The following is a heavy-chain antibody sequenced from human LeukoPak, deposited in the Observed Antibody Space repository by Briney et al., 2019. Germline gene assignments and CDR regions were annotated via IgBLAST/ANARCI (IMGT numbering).Heavy chain of an antibody. CDR3: AKGLSGGGQRGYFDY. CDR2: ISNDGSNK. D-gene: IGHD4-23*01. J-gene: IGHJ4*02. CDR1: GFIFSTYG. V-gene: IGHV3-30*18. Sequence: GGSLRLSCAVSGFIFSTYGIHWVRQAPGKGLEWVVVISNDGSNKYYADSVKGRFTISRDNSKNTLYLQMNSLRAEDTAVYYCAKGLSGGGQRGYFDYWGQGTLVTVSS.